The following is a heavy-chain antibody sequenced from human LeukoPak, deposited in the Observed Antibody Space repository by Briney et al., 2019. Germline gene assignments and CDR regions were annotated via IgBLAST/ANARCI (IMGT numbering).Heavy chain of an antibody. J-gene: IGHJ3*02. CDR1: GFTFSDYY. CDR3: AKLVVPAAMRAFDI. CDR2: ISSSGSTI. D-gene: IGHD2-2*01. V-gene: IGHV3-11*04. Sequence: GGSLRLSCAASGFTFSDYYMCWIHQAPGKRLEWVSYISSSGSTIYYADSVKGRFTISRDNAKNSLYLQMNSLRAEDTAVYYCAKLVVPAAMRAFDIWGQGTMVTVSS.